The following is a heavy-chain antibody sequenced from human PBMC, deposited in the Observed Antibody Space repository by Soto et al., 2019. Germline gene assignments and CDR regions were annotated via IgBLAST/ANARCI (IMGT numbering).Heavy chain of an antibody. D-gene: IGHD2-2*01. CDR1: GHTFHNYA. J-gene: IGHJ4*02. Sequence: EVQLLESGGGLVQPGGSLKLSCVASGHTFHNYAMSWVRQAPGKGLEWVSGISGSGGSTYYADSVRGRFTISRDDCMNTVFLQMNSLRAEDTAVYYGAKVSGGSEVVPPALNWGQGTLVTVSS. CDR3: AKVSGGSEVVPPALN. V-gene: IGHV3-23*01. CDR2: ISGSGGST.